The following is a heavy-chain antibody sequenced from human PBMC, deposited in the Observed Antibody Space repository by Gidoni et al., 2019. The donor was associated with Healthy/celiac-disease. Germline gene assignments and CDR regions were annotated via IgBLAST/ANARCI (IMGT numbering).Heavy chain of an antibody. D-gene: IGHD1-26*01. CDR2: IRSKANSYAT. Sequence: EVQLVESGGGLVQPGGSLKLSCAASGFTFSGSAMHWVRQASGKGLEWVGRIRSKANSYATAYAAAVKGRFTISRDDSKNTAYLQMNSLKTEDTAVYYCTSPFIVGATTSPYWGQGTLVTVSS. J-gene: IGHJ4*02. V-gene: IGHV3-73*02. CDR3: TSPFIVGATTSPY. CDR1: GFTFSGSA.